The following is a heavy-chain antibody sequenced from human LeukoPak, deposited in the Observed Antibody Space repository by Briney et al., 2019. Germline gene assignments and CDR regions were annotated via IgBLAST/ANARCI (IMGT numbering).Heavy chain of an antibody. V-gene: IGHV3-23*01. J-gene: IGHJ4*02. D-gene: IGHD5-18*01. CDR1: GFTFSDYY. Sequence: GGSLRLSCAASGFTFSDYYMSWIRQAPGKGLEWVSGIGGSGGSTYYADSVKGRFTISRDNSKKTLYLQMNSLRAEDTAVYYCAKRERESYNYGYPDYWGQGTLVTVSS. CDR2: IGGSGGST. CDR3: AKRERESYNYGYPDY.